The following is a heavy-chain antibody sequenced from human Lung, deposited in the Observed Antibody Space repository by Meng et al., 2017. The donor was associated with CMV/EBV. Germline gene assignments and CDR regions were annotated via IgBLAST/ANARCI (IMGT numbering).Heavy chain of an antibody. CDR2: INPDSDYI. CDR3: ARDQEGTRIPSPIHYGLDV. CDR1: GFTFKTFT. V-gene: IGHV3-21*06. J-gene: IGHJ6*02. D-gene: IGHD5-18*01. Sequence: GEXXKISCAASGFTFKTFTMSWVRQAPGRGLEWVSSINPDSDYIQSADSLKGRFTISRDNAKNSLYLRMSGLRVEDTAVYYCARDQEGTRIPSPIHYGLDVWGQGTXVTVSS.